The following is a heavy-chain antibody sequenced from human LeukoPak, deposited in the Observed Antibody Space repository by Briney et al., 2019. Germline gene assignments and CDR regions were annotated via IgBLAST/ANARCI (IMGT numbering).Heavy chain of an antibody. Sequence: GGSLRLSCAAFGFTFGNSWVHWVRQAPGKGLVWVSLINADGSTATYADSVKGRFTISRDNARNTLSLQMNSLTIEDTAVYYCVVVVEPPDSDGFDVWGQGTMITVSS. CDR2: INADGSTA. D-gene: IGHD1-14*01. V-gene: IGHV3-74*01. J-gene: IGHJ3*01. CDR1: GFTFGNSW. CDR3: VVVVEPPDSDGFDV.